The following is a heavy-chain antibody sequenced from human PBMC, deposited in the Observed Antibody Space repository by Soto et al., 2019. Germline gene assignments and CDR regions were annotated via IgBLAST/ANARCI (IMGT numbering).Heavy chain of an antibody. CDR2: IYYSGSGSA. J-gene: IGHJ5*02. CDR3: ARGSGYYNFDP. Sequence: QVQLQESGPGLVKPSETLSLTCTVSGGSVSSTVYYWSWIRQPPGKGLEWIGYIYYSGSGSANYNPSLKSXXTXAXXTSKHQFSLRLGSVTAADTAVYYCARGSGYYNFDPWGQGTLVIVSS. V-gene: IGHV4-61*08. D-gene: IGHD3-22*01. CDR1: GGSVSSTVYY.